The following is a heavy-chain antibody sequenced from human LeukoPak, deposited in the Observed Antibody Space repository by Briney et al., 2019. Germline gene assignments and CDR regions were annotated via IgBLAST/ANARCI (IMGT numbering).Heavy chain of an antibody. V-gene: IGHV4-59*12. Sequence: SETLSLTCTVSGGSISSYYWSWIRQPPGKGLEWIGYIYYSGSTYYNPSLKSRVTISVDTSKNQFSLKLSSVTAADTAVYYCARVVAVAGTERQAFDYWGQGTLVTASS. CDR3: ARVVAVAGTERQAFDY. D-gene: IGHD6-19*01. J-gene: IGHJ4*02. CDR1: GGSISSYY. CDR2: IYYSGST.